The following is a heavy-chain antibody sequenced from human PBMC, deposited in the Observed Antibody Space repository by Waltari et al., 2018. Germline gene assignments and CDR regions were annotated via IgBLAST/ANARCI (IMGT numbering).Heavy chain of an antibody. J-gene: IGHJ6*02. CDR1: GAAISSFY. CDR2: IFYSGST. CDR3: ARTNFLGGMDV. V-gene: IGHV4-59*01. Sequence: QVQLQETGPGLVKPSETLSLTCPVSGAAISSFYWGWIRQPPGKGLEWIAYIFYSGSTSYNPSLKSRVTISVDTSKNQFSLNLRSLTAADTAVYYCARTNFLGGMDVWGQGTTVTVSS.